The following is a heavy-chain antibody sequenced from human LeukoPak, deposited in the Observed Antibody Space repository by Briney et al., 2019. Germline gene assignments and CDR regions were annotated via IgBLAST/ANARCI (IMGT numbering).Heavy chain of an antibody. CDR2: IYYSGST. CDR1: GGSISSYY. D-gene: IGHD6-13*01. V-gene: IGHV4-59*08. Sequence: SETLSLTCTVSGGSISSYYWSWIRQPPGKGLEWIGYIYYSGSTNYNPSLKSRVTTSVDTSKNQFSLKLSSVTAADTAVYYCAGTYSSSWYVTHWGQGTLVTVSS. J-gene: IGHJ4*02. CDR3: AGTYSSSWYVTH.